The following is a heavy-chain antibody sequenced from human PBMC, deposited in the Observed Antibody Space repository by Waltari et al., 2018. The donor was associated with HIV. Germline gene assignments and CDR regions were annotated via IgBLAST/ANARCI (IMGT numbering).Heavy chain of an antibody. V-gene: IGHV4-34*01. J-gene: IGHJ4*02. D-gene: IGHD3-3*01. CDR2: INHSGST. Sequence: QVQLQQWGAGLLKPSETLSLTCAVYGGSFSGYYWSWIRQPPGKGREWIGEINHSGSTNYNPSLKSRVTISVDTSKNQFSLKLSSVTAADTAVYYCARGQDYDFWSGYYYDYWGQGTLVTVSS. CDR3: ARGQDYDFWSGYYYDY. CDR1: GGSFSGYY.